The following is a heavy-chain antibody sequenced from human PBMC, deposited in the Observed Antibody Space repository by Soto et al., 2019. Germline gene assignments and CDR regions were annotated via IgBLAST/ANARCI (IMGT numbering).Heavy chain of an antibody. D-gene: IGHD5-12*01. Sequence: QVQLVQSGAEVKKPGASVKVSCKASGYTFTSYYMHWVRQAPGQGLEWMGVINPSGGSTDYAQKFQGRVTMTRDTSTSTVYMDLSSLRSEDTAVLYCAREGNGYNLGPSVDFDYWGQGTLVTVSS. J-gene: IGHJ4*02. CDR1: GYTFTSYY. V-gene: IGHV1-46*01. CDR2: INPSGGST. CDR3: AREGNGYNLGPSVDFDY.